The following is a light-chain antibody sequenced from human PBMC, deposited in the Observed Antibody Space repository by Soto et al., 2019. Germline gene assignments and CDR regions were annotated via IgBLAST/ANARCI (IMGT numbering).Light chain of an antibody. Sequence: DIQMTQSPSSVSASVGDRVTISCRASQDISNWLAWYQQKPGKAPKLLIYAASTLQSGVPSRFSGSGSGTDFTLTISSLQPEDVATYYCQKYNSAPRTFGQGTKVDIK. CDR3: QKYNSAPRT. CDR1: QDISNW. V-gene: IGKV1-27*01. J-gene: IGKJ1*01. CDR2: AAS.